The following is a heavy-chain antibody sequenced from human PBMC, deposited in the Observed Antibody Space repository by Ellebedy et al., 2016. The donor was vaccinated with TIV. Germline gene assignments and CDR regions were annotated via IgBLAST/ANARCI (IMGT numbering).Heavy chain of an antibody. CDR3: AKDLSWWSASDY. D-gene: IGHD3-16*01. J-gene: IGHJ4*02. CDR1: GFNIGSNA. Sequence: PGGSLRLSCAASGFNIGSNAMSWVRQTPGKGLEWVAGIGGDDRTHYAHFVEGRFTISRDRFQSPLNLEINSLRVEDTAIYYCAKDLSWWSASDYWGQGALVTVSS. V-gene: IGHV3-23*01. CDR2: IGGDDRT.